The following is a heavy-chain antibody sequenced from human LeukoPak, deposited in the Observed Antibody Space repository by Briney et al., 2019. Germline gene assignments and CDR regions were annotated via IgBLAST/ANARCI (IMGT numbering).Heavy chain of an antibody. CDR2: ISAYNGNT. J-gene: IGHJ4*02. D-gene: IGHD3-10*01. V-gene: IGHV1-18*01. CDR1: GYTFTSYG. Sequence: ASVTVSCKASGYTFTSYGISWVRQAPGQGLEWMGWISAYNGNTNYAQNLQGRLTMTTDTSTSTAYMELRSLRSDDTAVYYCARDFGYYYGSGSYRHWGQGTLVTVSS. CDR3: ARDFGYYYGSGSYRH.